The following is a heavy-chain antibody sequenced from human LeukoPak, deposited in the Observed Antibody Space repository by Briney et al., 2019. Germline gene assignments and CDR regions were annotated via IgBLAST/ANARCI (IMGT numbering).Heavy chain of an antibody. CDR1: GFTFSSYA. Sequence: GGSLRLSCAASGFTFSSYAMHWVRQAPGKGLEWVAVISYDGGNKYYADSVKGRFTISRDNSKNTVYPQMNSLRTEDTAVYYCASGYGSGSYKGGNWFDPWGQGTLVTVSS. CDR2: ISYDGGNK. V-gene: IGHV3-30-3*01. D-gene: IGHD3-10*01. J-gene: IGHJ5*02. CDR3: ASGYGSGSYKGGNWFDP.